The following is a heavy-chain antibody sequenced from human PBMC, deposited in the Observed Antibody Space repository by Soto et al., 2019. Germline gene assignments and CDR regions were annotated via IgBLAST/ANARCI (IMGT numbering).Heavy chain of an antibody. D-gene: IGHD3-3*01. V-gene: IGHV4-34*01. CDR3: ARGLRFLEWLTLINWFDP. J-gene: IGHJ5*02. Sequence: SETLSLTCAVYGGSFSGYYWSWIRQPPGKGLEWIGEINHSGSTNYNPSLKSRVTISVNTSKNQFSLKLSSVTAADTAVYYCARGLRFLEWLTLINWFDPWGQGTPVTVSS. CDR1: GGSFSGYY. CDR2: INHSGST.